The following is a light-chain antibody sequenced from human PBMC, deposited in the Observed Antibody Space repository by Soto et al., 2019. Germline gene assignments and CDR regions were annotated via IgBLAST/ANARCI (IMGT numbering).Light chain of an antibody. Sequence: QSVLTQPPSASGSPGQSVTISCTGTSSDVGGYNYVSWYQQHPGKAPKLMIYEVSKRPSGVPDRFSGSKSGNTASLTVSGLQAEDEADYYSSSISGNSNSVVGTGTKVTDL. CDR2: EVS. CDR1: SSDVGGYNY. CDR3: SSISGNSNSV. V-gene: IGLV2-8*01. J-gene: IGLJ1*01.